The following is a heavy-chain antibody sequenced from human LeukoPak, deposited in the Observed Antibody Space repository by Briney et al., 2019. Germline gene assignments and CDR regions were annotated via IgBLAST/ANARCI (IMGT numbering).Heavy chain of an antibody. V-gene: IGHV3-30-3*01. CDR2: ISYDGSNK. CDR1: GFTFSSYA. J-gene: IGHJ4*02. CDR3: AILEHYDILTGYGYS. D-gene: IGHD3-9*01. Sequence: GRSLRLSCAASGFTFSSYAMHWVRQAPGKGLEWVAVISYDGSNKYYADSVKGRFTISRDNSKNTLYLQMNSLRAEDTAVYYCAILEHYDILTGYGYSWGQGTLVTVSS.